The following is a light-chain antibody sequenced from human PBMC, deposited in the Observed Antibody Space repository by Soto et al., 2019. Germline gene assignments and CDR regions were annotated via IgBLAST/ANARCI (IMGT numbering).Light chain of an antibody. Sequence: EIVLTQSPGTLSLSPGERATLSCRASQSVSSSYLAWYQQKPGQAPRLLIYGASSRATGIPERISGSGSGTDFTLTSSRLEPEDFAVYYCQQYGSSPETFGQGTKLEIK. V-gene: IGKV3-20*01. CDR3: QQYGSSPET. CDR1: QSVSSSY. J-gene: IGKJ2*01. CDR2: GAS.